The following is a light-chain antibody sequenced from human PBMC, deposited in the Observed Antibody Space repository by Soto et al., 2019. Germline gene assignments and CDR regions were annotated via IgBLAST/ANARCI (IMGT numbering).Light chain of an antibody. J-gene: IGKJ2*01. CDR3: QQYGDLPRT. Sequence: EIVLTQSPGTLSLSPGERATLSCRASQSVRNNFLAWYQQKPGQAPRLLIYGAVNKATGIPDRFSGSWSGTDFTLTISRLEPEDFAVYYCQQYGDLPRTFGQGTKLDIK. V-gene: IGKV3-20*01. CDR1: QSVRNNF. CDR2: GAV.